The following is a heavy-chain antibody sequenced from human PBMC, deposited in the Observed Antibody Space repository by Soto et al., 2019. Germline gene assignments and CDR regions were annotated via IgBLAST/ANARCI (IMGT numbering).Heavy chain of an antibody. J-gene: IGHJ5*02. CDR3: TSCSSASRFDP. CDR1: GFTFSNYW. D-gene: IGHD6-25*01. V-gene: IGHV3-74*03. CDR2: ISGEGSDT. Sequence: EVQLVESGGGLVHPGGSVRLSCAASGFTFSNYWMHWVRQAPGKGLVWVSRISGEGSDTTYADSVKGRFTISRDNAKNMVYLEMNSLRAEETAVYYCTSCSSASRFDPWGQGTLVTVSS.